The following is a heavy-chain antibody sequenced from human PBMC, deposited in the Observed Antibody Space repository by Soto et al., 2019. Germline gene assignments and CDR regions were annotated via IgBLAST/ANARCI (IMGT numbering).Heavy chain of an antibody. CDR2: ISSSSSYI. CDR3: AGDPPRVIRAVAGKNFDY. Sequence: EVQLVESGGGLVKPGGSLRLSCAASGFTFSSYSMNWVRQAPGKGLEWVSSISSSSSYIYYADSVKGRFTISRDNAKNSLYLQMNSLRAEDTAVYYCAGDPPRVIRAVAGKNFDYWGQGTLVTVSS. V-gene: IGHV3-21*01. J-gene: IGHJ4*02. CDR1: GFTFSSYS. D-gene: IGHD6-19*01.